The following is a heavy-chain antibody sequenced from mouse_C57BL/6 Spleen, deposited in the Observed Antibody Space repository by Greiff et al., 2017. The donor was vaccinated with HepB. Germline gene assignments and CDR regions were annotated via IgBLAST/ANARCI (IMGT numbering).Heavy chain of an antibody. D-gene: IGHD4-1*01. Sequence: VQLQQSGAELVRPGSSVKLSCKASGYTFTSYWMHWVKQRPIQGLEWIGNIDPSDSETHYNQKFKDKATLTVDKSSSTAYMQLSSLTSEDSAVYYGARNLGRGYGYFDVWGTGTTVTVSS. CDR2: IDPSDSET. J-gene: IGHJ1*03. V-gene: IGHV1-52*01. CDR3: ARNLGRGYGYFDV. CDR1: GYTFTSYW.